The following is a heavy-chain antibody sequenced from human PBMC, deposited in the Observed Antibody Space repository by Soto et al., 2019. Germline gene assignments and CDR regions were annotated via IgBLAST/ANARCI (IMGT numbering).Heavy chain of an antibody. V-gene: IGHV1-58*01. CDR2: IVVGSGNT. J-gene: IGHJ4*02. CDR1: GFTFTSSA. CDR3: AADYLPGDSSGYDDY. Sequence: GASVKVSCKASGFTFTSSAVQWVLQARGQRLEWIGWIVVGSGNTNYAQKFQERVTITRDMSTSTAYMELSSLRSEDTAVYYCAADYLPGDSSGYDDYWGQGTLVTVSS. D-gene: IGHD3-22*01.